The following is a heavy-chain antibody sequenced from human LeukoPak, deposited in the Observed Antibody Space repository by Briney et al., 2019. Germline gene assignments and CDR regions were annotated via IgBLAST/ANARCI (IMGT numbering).Heavy chain of an antibody. CDR1: GYTFTGYY. V-gene: IGHV1-2*02. CDR3: AIGYCSGGPYYYYYMDV. CDR2: INPNSGGT. D-gene: IGHD2-15*01. J-gene: IGHJ6*03. Sequence: GASVKVSCKASGYTFTGYYMHWVRQAPGQGLEWMGWINPNSGGTNYAQKFQGRVTMTRDTSISTAYMELSRLRSDDTAVYYCAIGYCSGGPYYYYYMDVWGKGTTVTVSS.